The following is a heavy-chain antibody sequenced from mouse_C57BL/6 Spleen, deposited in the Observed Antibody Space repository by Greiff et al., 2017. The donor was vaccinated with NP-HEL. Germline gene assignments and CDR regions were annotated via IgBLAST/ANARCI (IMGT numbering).Heavy chain of an antibody. J-gene: IGHJ2*01. D-gene: IGHD2-1*01. CDR2: INPSNGGT. CDR3: ARETGFYGNYDD. V-gene: IGHV1-53*01. CDR1: GYTFTSYW. Sequence: VQLQQPGTELVKPGASVKLSCKASGYTFTSYWMHWVKQRPGQGLEWIGNINPSNGGTNYNEKFKSKATLPADKSSSTAYMQLSSLTSEDSAVYYCARETGFYGNYDDWGQGTTLTVSS.